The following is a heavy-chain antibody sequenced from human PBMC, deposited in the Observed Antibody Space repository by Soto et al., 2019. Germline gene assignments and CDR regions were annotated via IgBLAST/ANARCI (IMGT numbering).Heavy chain of an antibody. V-gene: IGHV3-21*06. CDR2: ISSTTNYI. J-gene: IGHJ4*02. CDR1: GFTFTRYS. CDR3: ARESEDLTSNFDY. Sequence: GGSLRLSCAASGFTFTRYSTNWVRQALGKGLEWVSSISSTTNYIYYGDSMKGRFTISRDNAKNSLYLEMNSLRAEDTAVYYCARESEDLTSNFDYWGQGTLVTVSS.